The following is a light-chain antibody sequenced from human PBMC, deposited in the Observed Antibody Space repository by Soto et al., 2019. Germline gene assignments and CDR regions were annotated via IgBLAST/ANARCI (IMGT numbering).Light chain of an antibody. CDR3: GTWDSSLSAGV. CDR2: DNN. J-gene: IGLJ2*01. Sequence: QSVFTQPPSVSAAPGQKVTISCSGSRSNIENNYVSWYQQFPGTAPKLLIYDNNKRPSGIPDRFSGSKSGTSATLGITGLQTGDEADYYCGTWDSSLSAGVFGGGTKLTVL. CDR1: RSNIENNY. V-gene: IGLV1-51*01.